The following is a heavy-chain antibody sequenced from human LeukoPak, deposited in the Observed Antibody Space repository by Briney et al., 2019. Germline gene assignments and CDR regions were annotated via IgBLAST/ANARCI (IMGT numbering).Heavy chain of an antibody. D-gene: IGHD3-16*01. CDR3: AKDRFGLCDY. CDR1: GFTFSSYG. CDR2: ISYDGSNK. V-gene: IGHV3-30*18. Sequence: GRSLRLSCAASGFTFSSYGMHWVRQAPGKGLEWVAVISYDGSNKYYADSVKGRFTISRDNSKNTLYLQMNSLRAEDTAVYYCAKDRFGLCDYWGQGTLVTVSS. J-gene: IGHJ4*02.